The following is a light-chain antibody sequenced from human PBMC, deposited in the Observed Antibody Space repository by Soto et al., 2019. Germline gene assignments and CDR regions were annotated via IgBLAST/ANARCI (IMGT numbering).Light chain of an antibody. CDR2: DAS. J-gene: IGKJ3*01. CDR1: QSVSSY. Sequence: EIVLTQSPATLSLAPGERATLSCRASQSVSSYLAWYHQKPGQAPRLLIYDASNRATGIPARFSGSGSGTAFTLNISSLESDDFAVSYCQQRSNGPCPFGPGTKVDIK. CDR3: QQRSNGPCP. V-gene: IGKV3-11*01.